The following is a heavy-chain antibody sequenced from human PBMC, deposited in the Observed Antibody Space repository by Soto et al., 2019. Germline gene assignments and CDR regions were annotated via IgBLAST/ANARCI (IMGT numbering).Heavy chain of an antibody. V-gene: IGHV4-39*01. CDR2: IFYSGST. CDR3: ARRPGGGSCDY. D-gene: IGHD2-15*01. CDR1: GGPISSSTYY. Sequence: PSETLSLTCTVSGGPISSSTYYWGWIRQPPGKGLEWVGNIFYSGSTYYNPSLRSQVTISVDTSKNQFSLKLSSVTAADTAVYYCARRPGGGSCDYWGPGILVTVSS. J-gene: IGHJ4*02.